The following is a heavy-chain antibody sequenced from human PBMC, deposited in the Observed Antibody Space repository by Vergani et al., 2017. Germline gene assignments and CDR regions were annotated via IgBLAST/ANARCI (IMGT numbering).Heavy chain of an antibody. CDR2: IRVDGSNK. V-gene: IGHV3-30*02. D-gene: IGHD2-15*01. Sequence: QVQLVESGGGVVQPGESLRLSCAASGFSFSSYGMSWVGQAPGKGLEWVTFIRVDGSNKYYADSLKGRFTVPRDNSKNTLYLHMNSLRPEDTAVYYCAKDDDINGCNSDTLHSWGQGTLVTVSS. CDR1: GFSFSSYG. CDR3: AKDDDINGCNSDTLHS. J-gene: IGHJ4*02.